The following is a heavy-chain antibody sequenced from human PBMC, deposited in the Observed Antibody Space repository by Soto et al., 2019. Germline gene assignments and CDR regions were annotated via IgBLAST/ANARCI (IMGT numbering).Heavy chain of an antibody. CDR1: GYPFTSYG. Sequence: ASVKVACKASGYPFTSYGISWLRQAPGQGLEWMGWISAYNGNTNYAQKLQRRVTMHTDTSTSTAYMELRSLRSDDTDVYYCASHLLATYYYDSSRIDVWGQGTTVTVSS. CDR3: ASHLLATYYYDSSRIDV. D-gene: IGHD3-22*01. J-gene: IGHJ6*02. CDR2: ISAYNGNT. V-gene: IGHV1-18*04.